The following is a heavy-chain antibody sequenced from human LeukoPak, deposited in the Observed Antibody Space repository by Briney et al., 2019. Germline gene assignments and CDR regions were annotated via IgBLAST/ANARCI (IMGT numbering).Heavy chain of an antibody. CDR2: IKQDGSEK. Sequence: GGSLRLSCVASGFTFSNYWMSWVRQAPGKGLEWVANIKQDGSEKYYVDSVVGRFTISRDNAENSLFLQMNSLRVEEAAVYYCARAGSHFLPGYYKGWSAPWGQGTLVTVSS. J-gene: IGHJ5*02. D-gene: IGHD3-9*01. CDR1: GFTFSNYW. V-gene: IGHV3-7*01. CDR3: ARAGSHFLPGYYKGWSAP.